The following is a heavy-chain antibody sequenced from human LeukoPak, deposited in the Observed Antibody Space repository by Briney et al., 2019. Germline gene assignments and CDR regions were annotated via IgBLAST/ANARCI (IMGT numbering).Heavy chain of an antibody. CDR3: AKDLGSSGWYNYFDY. CDR1: EFTFSNYG. CDR2: IRFDGSDK. D-gene: IGHD6-19*01. J-gene: IGHJ4*02. V-gene: IGHV3-30*02. Sequence: GGSLRLSCAASEFTFSNYGMHWVRQAPGKGLEWVTFIRFDGSDKYYADSVKGRFTISRDNSKKTLYLQMNSLRAEDTAVYYCAKDLGSSGWYNYFDYWGQGTLVTVSS.